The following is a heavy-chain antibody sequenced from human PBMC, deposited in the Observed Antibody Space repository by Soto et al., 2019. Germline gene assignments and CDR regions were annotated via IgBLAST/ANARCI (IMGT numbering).Heavy chain of an antibody. CDR1: GGSISSSDYY. Sequence: SETLSLTCTVSGGSISSSDYYWGWIRQPPGKGLEWIGSIYYSGKTLYNPSLQSRVTISVDTSKNQFTLNLRSLTAADTAVYYCVRRYGLGSPIWFVPWGQGTLVTVSS. V-gene: IGHV4-39*01. CDR2: IYYSGKT. J-gene: IGHJ5*02. CDR3: VRRYGLGSPIWFVP. D-gene: IGHD3-10*01.